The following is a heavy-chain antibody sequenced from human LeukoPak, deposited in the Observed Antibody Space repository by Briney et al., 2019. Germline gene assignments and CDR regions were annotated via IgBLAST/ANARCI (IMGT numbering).Heavy chain of an antibody. CDR1: GGSISSGGYS. D-gene: IGHD6-13*01. CDR2: INHSGST. J-gene: IGHJ6*02. V-gene: IGHV4-30-2*01. CDR3: ARAPFRYSSSFYYYYGMDV. Sequence: SQTLSLTCAVSGGSISSGGYSWSWIRQPPGKGLEWIGEINHSGSTNYNPSLKSRVTISVDTSKNQFSLKLSSVTAADTAVYYCARAPFRYSSSFYYYYGMDVWGQGTTVTVSS.